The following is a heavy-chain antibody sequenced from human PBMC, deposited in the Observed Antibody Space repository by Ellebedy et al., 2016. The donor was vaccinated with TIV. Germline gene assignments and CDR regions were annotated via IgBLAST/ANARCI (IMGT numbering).Heavy chain of an antibody. Sequence: GESLKISCAASGFTFSNYWMSWVRQAPGKGLEWVANIKQDGSEKYYVDSVKGRFTISRDNAKNSLYMQMNSLRAEDTSVYYCARVGESYGLRYFDYWGQGTLVTVSS. CDR2: IKQDGSEK. D-gene: IGHD5-18*01. CDR3: ARVGESYGLRYFDY. CDR1: GFTFSNYW. V-gene: IGHV3-7*01. J-gene: IGHJ4*02.